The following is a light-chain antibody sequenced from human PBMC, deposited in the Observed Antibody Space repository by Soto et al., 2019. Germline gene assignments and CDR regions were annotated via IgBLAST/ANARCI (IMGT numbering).Light chain of an antibody. CDR2: GAS. V-gene: IGKV3D-20*02. Sequence: EIVLTQSPATLSLSPGERATLSCRASQSVSSSYLAWYQQKPGQAPRLLIYGASSRATGIPARFSGSGSGTDFTLTISSLEPEDFAVYYCQQRSNWPPEITFGQGTRLEIK. CDR3: QQRSNWPPEIT. J-gene: IGKJ5*01. CDR1: QSVSSSY.